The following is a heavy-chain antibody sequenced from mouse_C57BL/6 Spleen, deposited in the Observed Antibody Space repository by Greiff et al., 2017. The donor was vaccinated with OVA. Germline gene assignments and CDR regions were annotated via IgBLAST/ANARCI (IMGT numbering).Heavy chain of an antibody. V-gene: IGHV1-82*01. CDR2: IYPGDGDT. Sequence: VHLVESGPELVKPGASVKISCKASGYAFSSSWMNWVKQRPGKGLEWIGRIYPGDGDTNYNGKFKGKATLTADKSSSTAYMQLSSLTSEDSAVYFCARGAVSHAYFDYWGQGTTLTVSS. D-gene: IGHD3-3*01. CDR3: ARGAVSHAYFDY. J-gene: IGHJ2*01. CDR1: GYAFSSSW.